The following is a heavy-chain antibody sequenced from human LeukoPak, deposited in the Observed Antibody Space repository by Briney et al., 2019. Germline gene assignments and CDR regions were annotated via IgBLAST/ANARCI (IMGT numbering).Heavy chain of an antibody. V-gene: IGHV1-46*01. CDR3: ARDQGGGNYADY. D-gene: IGHD4-23*01. CDR1: GYTFTSYP. CDR2: INPSGGST. Sequence: ASVKVSCKASGYTFTSYPMNWVRQAPGQGLEWMGIINPSGGSTSYAQKFQGRVTMTRDTSTSTVYMELSSLRSEDTAVYYCARDQGGGNYADYWGQGTLVTVSS. J-gene: IGHJ4*02.